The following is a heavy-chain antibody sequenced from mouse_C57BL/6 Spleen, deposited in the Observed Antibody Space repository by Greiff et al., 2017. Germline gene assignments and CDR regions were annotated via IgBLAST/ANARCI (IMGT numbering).Heavy chain of an antibody. J-gene: IGHJ2*01. CDR3: TRWNGYYSYFDY. CDR2: IDPETGGT. Sequence: VKLMESGAELVRPGASVTLSCKASGYTFTDYEMHWVKQTPVHGLEWIGAIDPETGGTAYNQKFKGKAILTADKSSSTAYMELRSLTSEDSAVYYCTRWNGYYSYFDYWGQGTTLTVSS. CDR1: GYTFTDYE. V-gene: IGHV1-15*01. D-gene: IGHD2-12*01.